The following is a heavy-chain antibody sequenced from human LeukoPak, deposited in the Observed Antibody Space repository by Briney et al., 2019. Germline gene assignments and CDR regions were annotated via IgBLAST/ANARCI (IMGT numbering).Heavy chain of an antibody. CDR2: IYYSGST. Sequence: SETLSLTCTVSGGSISSGSYYWSWIRQPPGKGLEWIGSIYYSGSTYYNPSLKSRVTISVDTSKNQFSLKLSSVTAADTAVYYCARRGASSSEEYWGQGTLVIVSS. V-gene: IGHV4-39*01. CDR1: GGSISSGSYY. J-gene: IGHJ4*02. CDR3: ARRGASSSEEY. D-gene: IGHD6-6*01.